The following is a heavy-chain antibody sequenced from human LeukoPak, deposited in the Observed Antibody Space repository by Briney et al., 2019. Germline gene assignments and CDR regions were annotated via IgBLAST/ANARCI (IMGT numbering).Heavy chain of an antibody. CDR3: ARGSGWLDP. D-gene: IGHD1-26*01. Sequence: TGGSLRLSCAASGFTFSNYWMSWVRQAPEKGLEWVANIKEDGSVKYYVDSVKGRFTISRGNAKNSLYLHMNSLRVEDRAVYYCARGSGWLDPWGQGTLVTVFS. CDR1: GFTFSNYW. J-gene: IGHJ5*02. CDR2: IKEDGSVK. V-gene: IGHV3-7*05.